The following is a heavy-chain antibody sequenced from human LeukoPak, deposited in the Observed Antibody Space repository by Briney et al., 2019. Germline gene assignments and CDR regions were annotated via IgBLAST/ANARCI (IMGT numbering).Heavy chain of an antibody. J-gene: IGHJ6*03. Sequence: GGSLRLSCAASGFIFSSYWMSWVRQAPGKGLEWVSGISGSGGSTYYADSVKGRFTISRDSSKNTVYLQMNSLRVEDTAVYYCAKSGAGYYYMDVWGKGTTVTVSS. CDR1: GFIFSSYW. V-gene: IGHV3-23*01. CDR2: ISGSGGST. D-gene: IGHD1-26*01. CDR3: AKSGAGYYYMDV.